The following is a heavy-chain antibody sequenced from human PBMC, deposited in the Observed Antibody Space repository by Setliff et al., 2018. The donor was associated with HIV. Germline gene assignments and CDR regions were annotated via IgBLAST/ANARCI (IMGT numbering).Heavy chain of an antibody. J-gene: IGHJ4*02. Sequence: GGSLRLSCAASGFTFSSFNMNWVRQAPGKGLEWVSYISSSTSTIYYADSVKGRFTISRDNAKNSLYLQMNGLRAEDTAVYYCATVWTAGSLFYWGQGTLVTVSS. D-gene: IGHD6-13*01. CDR3: ATVWTAGSLFY. CDR1: GFTFSSFN. V-gene: IGHV3-48*01. CDR2: ISSSTSTI.